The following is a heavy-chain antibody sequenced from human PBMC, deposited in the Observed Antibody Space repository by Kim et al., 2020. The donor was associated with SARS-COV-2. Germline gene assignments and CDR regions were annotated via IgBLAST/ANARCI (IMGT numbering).Heavy chain of an antibody. J-gene: IGHJ4*01. CDR3: ARHFPVGVPAAIAAAGTCCDY. CDR2: IYPGDSDT. D-gene: IGHD2-2*02. V-gene: IGHV5-51*01. Sequence: GESLQISCKGSGYSFTSYWIGWVRQMPGKGLEWMGIIYPGDSDTRYSPSFQGQVTISADKAISTAYLQWSSLKASDTAMYYCARHFPVGVPAAIAAAGTCCDYGGQEPWSPSPQ. CDR1: GYSFTSYW.